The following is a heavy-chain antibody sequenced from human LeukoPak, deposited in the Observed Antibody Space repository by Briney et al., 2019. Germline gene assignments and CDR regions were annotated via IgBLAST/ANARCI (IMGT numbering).Heavy chain of an antibody. Sequence: PGGSLRLSCAASGFTFSSFGMNWVRQAPGKGLEWVSYISSSSSTIYYADSVKGRFTISRDNAKNSLYLQMNSLRAEDTAVYYCARDLNYYDSSGYYPYYFDYWGQGTLVTVSS. V-gene: IGHV3-48*04. CDR2: ISSSSSTI. CDR3: ARDLNYYDSSGYYPYYFDY. J-gene: IGHJ4*02. D-gene: IGHD3-22*01. CDR1: GFTFSSFG.